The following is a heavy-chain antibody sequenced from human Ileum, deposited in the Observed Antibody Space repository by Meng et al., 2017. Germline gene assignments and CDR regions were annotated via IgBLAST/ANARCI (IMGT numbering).Heavy chain of an antibody. Sequence: QVQFVQSGAAVKKPGASVKVSCKASGYTFTRYAMHWVRQAPGQRLEWMGWINTGNGDAKYSQRFQGRVTITRDTSASTVYMELSSLRSEDTTVYYCARGHQNYDILTGSYWGQGTLVTVSS. CDR3: ARGHQNYDILTGSY. CDR2: INTGNGDA. D-gene: IGHD3-9*01. V-gene: IGHV1-3*04. J-gene: IGHJ4*02. CDR1: GYTFTRYA.